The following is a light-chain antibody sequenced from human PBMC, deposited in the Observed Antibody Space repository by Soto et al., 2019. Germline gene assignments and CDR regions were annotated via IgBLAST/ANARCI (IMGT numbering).Light chain of an antibody. CDR3: QQSSSSTPIT. J-gene: IGKJ5*01. CDR2: AAS. V-gene: IGKV1-39*01. Sequence: DIAWTQSPSSLSASLGARVTISCRASQNSDNYFHWYQQKSRKAPTVLIYAASVRRDGVPTRFSGSGFGTEFTLTSNNLQPDDFATYYGQQSSSSTPITFGQGTRLDI. CDR1: QNSDNY.